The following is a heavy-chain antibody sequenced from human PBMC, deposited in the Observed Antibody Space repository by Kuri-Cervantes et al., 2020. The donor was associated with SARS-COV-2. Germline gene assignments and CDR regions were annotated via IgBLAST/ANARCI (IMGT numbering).Heavy chain of an antibody. CDR3: ARGKSSGYYEPALYFDY. J-gene: IGHJ4*02. CDR2: ISSSGSTI. CDR1: GFNFSSYS. Sequence: GESLKISCAASGFNFSSYSMNWVRQAPGKGLEWVSSISSSGSTIYHADSVKGRFTISRDNAKNSLYLQMNSLRAEDTAVYYCARGKSSGYYEPALYFDYLGQGTLVTVSS. D-gene: IGHD3-22*01. V-gene: IGHV3-48*04.